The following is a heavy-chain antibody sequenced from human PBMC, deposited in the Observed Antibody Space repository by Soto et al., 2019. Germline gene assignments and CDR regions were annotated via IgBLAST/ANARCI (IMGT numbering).Heavy chain of an antibody. CDR1: GGTFSSYA. J-gene: IGHJ4*02. V-gene: IGHV1-69*01. D-gene: IGHD3-10*01. CDR2: IIPIFGTA. CDR3: ASRMDYYGSGSEYFDY. Sequence: QVQLVQSGAEVKKPGSSVKVSCKASGGTFSSYAISWVRQASGQGLEWMGGIIPIFGTANYAQKFQGRVTITADESTSTAYMELSSLRSEDTAVYYCASRMDYYGSGSEYFDYWGQGTLVTVSS.